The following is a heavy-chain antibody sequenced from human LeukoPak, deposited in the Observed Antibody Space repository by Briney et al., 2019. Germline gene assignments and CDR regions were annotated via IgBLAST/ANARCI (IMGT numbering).Heavy chain of an antibody. Sequence: ASVKVSCKASGYTFTTYTMHWVRQGPGQRLEWMGWINADTGNTKCSQEFQGRLTITRDTSASTVYMDLSSLKNMAVYYCARSGGSRGTVTPTGDFWGQGTLVTVSS. D-gene: IGHD4-17*01. V-gene: IGHV1-3*03. J-gene: IGHJ4*02. CDR3: ARSGGSRGTVTPTGDF. CDR1: GYTFTTYT. CDR2: INADTGNT.